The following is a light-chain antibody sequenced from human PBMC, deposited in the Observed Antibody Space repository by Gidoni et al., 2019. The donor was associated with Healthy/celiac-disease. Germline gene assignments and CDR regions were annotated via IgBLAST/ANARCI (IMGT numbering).Light chain of an antibody. CDR1: QSVSSSY. CDR2: GAS. Sequence: EIVLTQSPGTLSLSPGERATLSCRASQSVSSSYVAWYQQTPGQAPRLLIYGASSRATGIPDRFSGSGSGTDFTLTISRLEPEDFAVYYCQQYGSSPVTFGQGTKVEIK. CDR3: QQYGSSPVT. V-gene: IGKV3-20*01. J-gene: IGKJ1*01.